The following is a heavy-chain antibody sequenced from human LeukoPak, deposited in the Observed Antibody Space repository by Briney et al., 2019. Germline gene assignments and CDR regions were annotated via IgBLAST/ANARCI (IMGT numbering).Heavy chain of an antibody. Sequence: GGSLRLFCSASGFTFSSYSMNWVRQAPGKGLESVASISSSSSYVYYADSMKGRFSISRDNARNSLYLQMNSLRADDTAVYYCARGGYSSTLYGRYQHWGQGTLVTVSP. CDR2: ISSSSSYV. D-gene: IGHD6-13*01. J-gene: IGHJ1*01. CDR1: GFTFSSYS. V-gene: IGHV3-21*01. CDR3: ARGGYSSTLYGRYQH.